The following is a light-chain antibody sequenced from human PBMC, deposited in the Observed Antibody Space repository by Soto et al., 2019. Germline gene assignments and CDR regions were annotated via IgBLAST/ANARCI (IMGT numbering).Light chain of an antibody. CDR1: QSVSSY. J-gene: IGKJ3*01. CDR3: QQRSNWPLT. Sequence: EIVLTQSPATLSLSPGERATPSCRASQSVSSYLAWFQQKAGQAPRLLIYDASNRATGIPARFSGSGSGTDFTLTISSLEPEDFAIYFCQQRSNWPLTFGPGTKVDIK. V-gene: IGKV3-11*01. CDR2: DAS.